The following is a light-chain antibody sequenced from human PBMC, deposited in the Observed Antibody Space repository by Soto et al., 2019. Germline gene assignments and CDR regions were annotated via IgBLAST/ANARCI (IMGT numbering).Light chain of an antibody. CDR1: QSVSSSY. J-gene: IGKJ5*01. CDR2: GAS. Sequence: EVVLTQSPGTLSLSPGERATLSCRASQSVSSSYLAWYQQRPGQAPRHLISGASSRATGIPDRFSGSGSGTAFTLTIRRLEPEDFEVYSGQQYGRSPPITFGQGTQLEIK. CDR3: QQYGRSPPIT. V-gene: IGKV3-20*01.